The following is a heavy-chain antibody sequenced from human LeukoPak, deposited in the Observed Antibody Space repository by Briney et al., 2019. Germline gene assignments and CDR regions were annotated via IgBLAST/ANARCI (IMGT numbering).Heavy chain of an antibody. J-gene: IGHJ4*01. D-gene: IGHD3-9*01. V-gene: IGHV3-48*01. CDR3: ARDYDILAVAFDY. CDR2: ISSSSPTI. CDR1: GFTFSSFG. Sequence: GGSLRLPCAASGFTFSSFGMNWVRQAPGKGLEWVPYISSSSPTIYYADSVKGRFTISRDNAKNSLYLQMNTLRAEDTAVYYCARDYDILAVAFDYWGNGTLVTVSS.